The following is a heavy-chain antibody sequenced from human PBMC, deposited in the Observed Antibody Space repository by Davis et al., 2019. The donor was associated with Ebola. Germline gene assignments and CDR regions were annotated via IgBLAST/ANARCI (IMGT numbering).Heavy chain of an antibody. CDR2: IRSKRYGGTT. CDR3: TRIYGSGTFLPDY. D-gene: IGHD3-10*01. J-gene: IGHJ4*02. Sequence: PGGSLRLSCAASGFTFSSHGMNWVRQAPGKGLEWVGFIRSKRYGGTTEYAASVKGRFTISRDDSKNIAYLQMNSLKIEDTAMYSCTRIYGSGTFLPDYWGQGTLVTVSS. V-gene: IGHV3-49*04. CDR1: GFTFSSHG.